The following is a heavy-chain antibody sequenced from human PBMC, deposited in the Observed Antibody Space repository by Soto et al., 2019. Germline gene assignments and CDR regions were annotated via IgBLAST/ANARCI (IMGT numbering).Heavy chain of an antibody. V-gene: IGHV5-51*01. D-gene: IGHD1-26*01. Sequence: PGESLKISCKGSGYSFTSYWIGWVRQMPGKGLEWMGIIYPGDSDTRYSPSFQGQVTISADKSISTAYLQWSSLKASDTAMYYFARHPTTSGSYYSYYYYGMDVWGQGTTVTVSS. J-gene: IGHJ6*02. CDR1: GYSFTSYW. CDR2: IYPGDSDT. CDR3: ARHPTTSGSYYSYYYYGMDV.